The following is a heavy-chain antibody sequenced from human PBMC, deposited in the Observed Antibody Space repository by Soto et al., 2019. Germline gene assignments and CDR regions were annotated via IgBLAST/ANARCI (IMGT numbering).Heavy chain of an antibody. V-gene: IGHV3-33*01. J-gene: IGHJ4*02. D-gene: IGHD3-10*01. CDR1: GFTFSSYG. CDR2: IWYDGSNK. CDR3: ARETIRTRGFGY. Sequence: GSLRLSCAASGFTFSSYGMHWVRQAPGKGLEWVAVIWYDGSNKYYADSVKGRFTISRDNSKNTLYLQMNSLRAEDTAVYYCARETIRTRGFGYWGQGTLVTVSS.